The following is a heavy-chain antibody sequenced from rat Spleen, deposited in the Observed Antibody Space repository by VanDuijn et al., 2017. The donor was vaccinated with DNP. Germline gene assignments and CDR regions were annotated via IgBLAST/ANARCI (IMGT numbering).Heavy chain of an antibody. Sequence: EVQLVESGGGLVQPGRSLKLSCAASGFTFSDYYMAWVRQAPTKGLEWVAYISYDGGSTYYRDSVKGRFTISRDNAKSTLYLQMDSLRSEDTATYYCAGGYGYPVDYWGQGVMVTVSS. CDR1: GFTFSDYY. CDR3: AGGYGYPVDY. CDR2: ISYDGGST. D-gene: IGHD1-4*01. J-gene: IGHJ2*01. V-gene: IGHV5-20*01.